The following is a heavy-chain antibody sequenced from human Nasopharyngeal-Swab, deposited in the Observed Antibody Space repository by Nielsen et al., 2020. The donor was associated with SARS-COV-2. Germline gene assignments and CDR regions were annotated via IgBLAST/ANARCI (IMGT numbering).Heavy chain of an antibody. V-gene: IGHV4-39*01. CDR1: GGSISSSSYY. D-gene: IGHD2-15*01. CDR3: ARQSVRSIVVVVAVKGYYYMDV. CDR2: IYYSGST. J-gene: IGHJ6*03. Sequence: SETLSLTCTVSGGSISSSSYYWGWIRQPPGKGLEWIGSIYYSGSTYYNPSLKSRVTISVDTSKNQFSLKLSSVTAADTAVYYCARQSVRSIVVVVAVKGYYYMDVWGEGTTVTVPS.